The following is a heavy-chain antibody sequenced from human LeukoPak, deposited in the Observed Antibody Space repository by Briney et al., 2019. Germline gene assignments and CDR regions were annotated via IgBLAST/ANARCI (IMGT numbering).Heavy chain of an antibody. V-gene: IGHV3-7*03. CDR1: GFTFSSYW. J-gene: IGHJ4*02. CDR3: AGTPLWFGELSLDY. Sequence: GGSLRLSCAASGFTFSSYWMSWVRQAPGKGLEWVANIKQDGSEKYYVDPVKGRFTISRDNAKNSLYLQMNSLRAEDTAVYYCAGTPLWFGELSLDYWGQGTLVTVSS. CDR2: IKQDGSEK. D-gene: IGHD3-10*01.